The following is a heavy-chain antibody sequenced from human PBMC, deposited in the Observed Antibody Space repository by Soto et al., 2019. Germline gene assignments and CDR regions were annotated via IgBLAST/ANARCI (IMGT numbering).Heavy chain of an antibody. D-gene: IGHD4-17*01. CDR2: ISAGYGDT. J-gene: IGHJ4*02. CDR1: GFPLSDYG. CDR3: AKGRWVTTRGVDY. Sequence: QVQLVQSGAEVKKPGASVRLSCRASGFPLSDYGIHWVRQAPGQGLEWVGWISAGYGDTHYSEKIQGRATITSDTSASTVYMDLSSLRAEDTAVYFCAKGRWVTTRGVDYWGQGTLVTVSS. V-gene: IGHV1-3*01.